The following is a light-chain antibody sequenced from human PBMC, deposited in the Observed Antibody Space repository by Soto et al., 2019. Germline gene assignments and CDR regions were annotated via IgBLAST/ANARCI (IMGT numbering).Light chain of an antibody. Sequence: QSVLTQPASVSGSPGQSITISCTGTSSDVGGYNYVSWYQQHPGKDPKLMIYEVSNRPSGVSNRFSGSKSGNTASLTISGLQAEDEADYYCSSYTSSSTLVFGTGTKVTVL. CDR3: SSYTSSSTLV. V-gene: IGLV2-14*01. CDR2: EVS. J-gene: IGLJ1*01. CDR1: SSDVGGYNY.